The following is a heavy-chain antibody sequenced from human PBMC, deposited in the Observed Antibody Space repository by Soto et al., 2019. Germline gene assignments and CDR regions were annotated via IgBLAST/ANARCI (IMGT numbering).Heavy chain of an antibody. D-gene: IGHD3-3*01. V-gene: IGHV1-18*01. CDR1: GYTFTSYG. Sequence: ASVKVSCKASGYTFTSYGISWVRQAPGQGLEWMGWISAYNGNTNYAQKLQGRVTMTTDTSTSTAYMELRSLRSDDTAVYYCARIFIPDYDFWSSYLDVWGQGTTVTVSS. J-gene: IGHJ6*02. CDR3: ARIFIPDYDFWSSYLDV. CDR2: ISAYNGNT.